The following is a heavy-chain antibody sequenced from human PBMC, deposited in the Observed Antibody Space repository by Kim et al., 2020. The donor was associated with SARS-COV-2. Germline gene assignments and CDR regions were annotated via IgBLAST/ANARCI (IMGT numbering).Heavy chain of an antibody. CDR3: ARDDSLGGFDY. V-gene: IGHV4-31*03. J-gene: IGHJ4*02. CDR1: GDSITSGGYY. Sequence: SETLSLTCTVSGDSITSGGYYWNWIRQQPGKGLEWIGSIYYGGNTHYIPSLKSRLTISVDTSKNHFFLNLNSATAADTAVYYCARDDSLGGFDYWSQGILLTVSA. CDR2: IYYGGNT. D-gene: IGHD7-27*01.